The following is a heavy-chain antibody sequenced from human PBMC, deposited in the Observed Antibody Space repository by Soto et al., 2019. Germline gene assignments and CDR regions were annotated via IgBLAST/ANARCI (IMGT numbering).Heavy chain of an antibody. D-gene: IGHD1-1*01. V-gene: IGHV3-23*01. Sequence: GGSLRLSCAASGFTFSSYAMSWVRQGPGKGLEWVSAISGSGGSTYYADSVKGRFTISRDNSKNTLYLQMNSLRAEDTAVYYCATSGELNYYYYGMDVWGQGTTVTVSS. CDR2: ISGSGGST. J-gene: IGHJ6*02. CDR1: GFTFSSYA. CDR3: ATSGELNYYYYGMDV.